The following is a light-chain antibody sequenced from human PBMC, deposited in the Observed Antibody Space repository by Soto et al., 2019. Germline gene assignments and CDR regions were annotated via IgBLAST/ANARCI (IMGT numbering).Light chain of an antibody. J-gene: IGKJ1*01. V-gene: IGKV4-1*01. CDR2: WAS. CDR1: QSVLYSSNNKNY. Sequence: DIVMTPSPDSLAVSLGERATINCKYSQSVLYSSNNKNYLAWXXQXPGQPPKLLIYWASTRESGVPDRFSGSGSGTDFTLTISSLQADDVAVYYCQQYDRTTPTFGQGTKVDI. CDR3: QQYDRTTPT.